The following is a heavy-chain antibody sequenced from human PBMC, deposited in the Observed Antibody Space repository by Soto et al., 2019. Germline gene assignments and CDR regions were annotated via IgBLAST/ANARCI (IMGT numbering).Heavy chain of an antibody. V-gene: IGHV1-46*01. D-gene: IGHD2-8*01. Sequence: ASVEVSCKASGYTFTSYYMHWVRQAPGQGLEWMGIINPSGGSTSYAQKFQGRVTMTRDTSTSTVYMELSSLRSEDTAVYYCARDGGVYAPYYYYYGMDVWGQGTTVTVSS. J-gene: IGHJ6*02. CDR3: ARDGGVYAPYYYYYGMDV. CDR2: INPSGGST. CDR1: GYTFTSYY.